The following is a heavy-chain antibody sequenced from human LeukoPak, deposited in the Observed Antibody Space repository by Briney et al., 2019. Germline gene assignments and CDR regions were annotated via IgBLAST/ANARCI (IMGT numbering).Heavy chain of an antibody. CDR1: GFTFSDYY. V-gene: IGHV3-11*01. CDR3: ARDKLTSSDAFDI. J-gene: IGHJ3*02. CDR2: ISSSGSTI. Sequence: GGSLRLSCAASGFTFSDYYMSWVRQAPGKGLEWVSYISSSGSTIYYADFMKGRFTISRDNAKNSLYLQMNSLRAEDTAVYYCARDKLTSSDAFDIWGQGTMVTVSS. D-gene: IGHD2-15*01.